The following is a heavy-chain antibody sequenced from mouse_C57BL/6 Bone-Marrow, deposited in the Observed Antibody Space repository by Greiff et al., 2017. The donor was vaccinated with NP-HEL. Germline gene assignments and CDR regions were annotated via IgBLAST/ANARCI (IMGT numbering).Heavy chain of an antibody. J-gene: IGHJ2*01. D-gene: IGHD4-1*01. Sequence: EVKLMESGPELVKPGASVKMSCKASGYTFTDYNMHWVKQSHGKSLEWIGYINPNNGGTSYNQKFKGKATLTVNKSSSTAYMELRSLTSEDSAVYYCATGTDFDYWGQGTTLTVSS. V-gene: IGHV1-22*01. CDR3: ATGTDFDY. CDR1: GYTFTDYN. CDR2: INPNNGGT.